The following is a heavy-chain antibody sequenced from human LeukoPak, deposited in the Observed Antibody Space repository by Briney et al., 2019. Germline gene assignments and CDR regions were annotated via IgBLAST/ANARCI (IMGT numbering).Heavy chain of an antibody. CDR1: GGSFSGYH. Sequence: SETLSLTCAVYGGSFSGYHWSWIRRPPGKGLEWIGEINHSGSTNYNPSLKSRVTISVDTSKNQFSLKLSSVTAADTAVYYCARGMITFGGVIVGRVSHRELDYWGQGTLVTVSS. D-gene: IGHD3-16*02. CDR3: ARGMITFGGVIVGRVSHRELDY. CDR2: INHSGST. V-gene: IGHV4-34*01. J-gene: IGHJ4*02.